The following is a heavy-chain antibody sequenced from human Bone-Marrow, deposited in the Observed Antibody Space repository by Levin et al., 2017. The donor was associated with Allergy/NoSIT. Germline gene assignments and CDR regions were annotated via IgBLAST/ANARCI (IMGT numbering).Heavy chain of an antibody. Sequence: GESLKISCAASGFTFSSYAMSWVRQAPGKGLEWVSAISGSGGSTYYADSVKGRFTISRDNSKNTLYLQMNSLRAEDTAVYYCAKGSSWYVGYFDYWGQGTLVTVSS. CDR1: GFTFSSYA. J-gene: IGHJ4*02. V-gene: IGHV3-23*01. CDR3: AKGSSWYVGYFDY. CDR2: ISGSGGST. D-gene: IGHD6-13*01.